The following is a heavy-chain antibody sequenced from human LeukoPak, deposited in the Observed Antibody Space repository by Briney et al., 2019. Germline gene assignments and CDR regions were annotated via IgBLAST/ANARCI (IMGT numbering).Heavy chain of an antibody. Sequence: GESLKTSCKGSGYSFTSYRIGWVRQMPGKGLEWMGIIYPGDSDTRYSPSFQGQVTISADKSISTAYLQWSSLKASDTAMYYCARRYQLPGKDAFDIWGQGTMVTVSS. V-gene: IGHV5-51*01. CDR3: ARRYQLPGKDAFDI. CDR2: IYPGDSDT. J-gene: IGHJ3*02. D-gene: IGHD2-2*01. CDR1: GYSFTSYR.